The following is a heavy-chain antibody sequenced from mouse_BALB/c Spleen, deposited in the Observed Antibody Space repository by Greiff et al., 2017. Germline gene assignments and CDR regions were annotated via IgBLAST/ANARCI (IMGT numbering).Heavy chain of an antibody. CDR2: IWGDGST. J-gene: IGHJ4*01. D-gene: IGHD2-3*01. Sequence: VQLVESGPGLVAPSQSLSITCTVSGFSLTGYGVNWVRQPPGKGLEWLGMIWGDGSTDYNSALKSRLSISKDNSKSQVFLKMNSLQTDDTARYYCARDGIYDGCLFYAMDYWGQGTSVTVSS. CDR1: GFSLTGYG. V-gene: IGHV2-6-7*01. CDR3: ARDGIYDGCLFYAMDY.